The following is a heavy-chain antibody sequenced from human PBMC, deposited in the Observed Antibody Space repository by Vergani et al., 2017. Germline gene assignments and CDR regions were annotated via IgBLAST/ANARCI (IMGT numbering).Heavy chain of an antibody. CDR3: ARERIAAAGNYYFEY. J-gene: IGHJ4*02. Sequence: QLQLQESGPGLVKPSETLSLTCTVSGGSISSSSYYWGWIRQPPGKGLEWIGSIYYSGSTYYNPCLKSRVTISVDTSKNKFSMKLISVTAADTDVYYCARERIAAAGNYYFEYWGQGTLVTGSS. CDR1: GGSISSSSYY. CDR2: IYYSGST. V-gene: IGHV4-39*07. D-gene: IGHD6-13*01.